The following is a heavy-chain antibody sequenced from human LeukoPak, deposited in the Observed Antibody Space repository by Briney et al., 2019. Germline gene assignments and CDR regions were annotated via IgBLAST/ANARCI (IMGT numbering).Heavy chain of an antibody. D-gene: IGHD3-10*01. V-gene: IGHV3-21*01. CDR1: GFTFSGYV. J-gene: IGHJ5*02. Sequence: GGSLRLSCAASGFTFSGYVMTWVRQAPGKGLECVSSITFSSSHIYYADSVKGRFTISRDNTKDSLYLQMNSLRAEDTAIYYCARGPQFSGPGWFDPWGQGTLVTVSS. CDR3: ARGPQFSGPGWFDP. CDR2: ITFSSSHI.